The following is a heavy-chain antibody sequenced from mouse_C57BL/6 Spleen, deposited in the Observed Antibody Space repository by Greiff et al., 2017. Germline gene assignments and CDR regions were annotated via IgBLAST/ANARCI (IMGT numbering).Heavy chain of an antibody. D-gene: IGHD4-1*01. CDR3: ARSGELGRAWFAY. CDR2: IYPGDGDN. V-gene: IGHV1-82*01. CDR1: GYAFSSSW. Sequence: QVQLQPSGPELVKPGASVKISCKASGYAFSSSWMNWVKQRPGKGLEWIGRIYPGDGDNNYNGKFKGKATLTADKSSSTAYMQLSSLTSEDSAVYFCARSGELGRAWFAYWGQGTLVTVSA. J-gene: IGHJ3*01.